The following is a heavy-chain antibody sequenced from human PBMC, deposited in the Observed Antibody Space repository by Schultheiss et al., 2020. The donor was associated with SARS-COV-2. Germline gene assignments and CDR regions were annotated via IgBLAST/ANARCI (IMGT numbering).Heavy chain of an antibody. CDR2: INHSGST. J-gene: IGHJ6*02. CDR1: GGSISSYY. D-gene: IGHD6-13*01. CDR3: AREAAAGTRYYYGMDV. Sequence: SQTHSLTCTVSGGSISSYYWSWIRQPPGKGLEWIGEINHSGSTNYNPSLKSRVTMSVDTSKNQFSLKLSSVTAADTAVYYCAREAAAGTRYYYGMDVWGQGTTVTVSS. V-gene: IGHV4-59*12.